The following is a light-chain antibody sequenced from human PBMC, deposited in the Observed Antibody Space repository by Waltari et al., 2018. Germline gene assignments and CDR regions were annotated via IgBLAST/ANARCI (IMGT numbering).Light chain of an antibody. V-gene: IGKV3-11*01. CDR3: QQRDHWPPGAT. CDR1: QNINSH. J-gene: IGKJ3*01. Sequence: EIVLTQSPGTLSLSPGDRATLSCTDSQNINSHLAWYQQRLGQAPRLLIYDASKRATGIPARFSGSGSGTDFTLTITSLEPEDFAVYYCQQRDHWPPGATFGPGTKVDIK. CDR2: DAS.